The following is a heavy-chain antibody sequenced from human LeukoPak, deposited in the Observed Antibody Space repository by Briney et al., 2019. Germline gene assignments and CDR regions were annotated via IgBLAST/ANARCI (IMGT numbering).Heavy chain of an antibody. CDR2: IYYSGST. CDR1: GGSISGSSYF. V-gene: IGHV4-39*01. Sequence: SETLSLTCTVSGGSISGSSYFWGWIRQPPGKGLEWIGSIYYSGSTYYNPSLKSRVTISVDTSKNQFSLKLSSVTAADTAVFYCASASGGSGTYYRIDYWGQGTLVTVSS. J-gene: IGHJ4*02. D-gene: IGHD3-10*01. CDR3: ASASGGSGTYYRIDY.